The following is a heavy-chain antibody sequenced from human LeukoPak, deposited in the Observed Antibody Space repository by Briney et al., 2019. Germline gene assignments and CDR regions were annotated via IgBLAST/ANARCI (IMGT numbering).Heavy chain of an antibody. V-gene: IGHV4-4*07. CDR1: GGSISRYY. J-gene: IGHJ4*02. Sequence: SETLSLTCTVSGGSISRYYWSWIRQPAGKGLEWIGRIYTSGSTNYNPSLKSRVTISVDTSKNQFSLKLSSVTAADTAVYYCASAKLGYCSSTSCYAADYWGQGTLVTVSS. D-gene: IGHD2-2*01. CDR2: IYTSGST. CDR3: ASAKLGYCSSTSCYAADY.